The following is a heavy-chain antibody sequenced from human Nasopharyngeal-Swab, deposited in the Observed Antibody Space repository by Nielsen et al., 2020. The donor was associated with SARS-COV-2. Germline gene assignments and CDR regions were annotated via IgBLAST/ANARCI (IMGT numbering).Heavy chain of an antibody. J-gene: IGHJ4*02. CDR1: EFTLRQYG. D-gene: IGHD2-8*01. CDR3: AKGYGRPAPSTYFDN. Sequence: GGPLTLSCAVSEFTLRQYGMKWVRQAAGKGLEWVAVISDDGNNKYYADSVKGRFTISRDNSKNTLYLQMNSLSAEDTAVYYCAKGYGRPAPSTYFDNWGQGTLVTVSS. V-gene: IGHV3-30*18. CDR2: ISDDGNNK.